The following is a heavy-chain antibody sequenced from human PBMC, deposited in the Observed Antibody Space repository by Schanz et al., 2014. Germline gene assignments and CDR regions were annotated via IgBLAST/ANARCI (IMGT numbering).Heavy chain of an antibody. CDR1: GFTFRDYS. CDR3: ARVELSVYYYAMDV. V-gene: IGHV3-48*04. J-gene: IGHJ6*02. CDR2: ISRDGTTS. D-gene: IGHD2-15*01. Sequence: EVQLVESGGGLVQPGGSLRLSCEASGFTFRDYSMNWVRQAPGKGPEWISYISRDGTTSYYADSVKGRFTISRDNAKNSLYLEMTSLRGEDTAVYYCARVELSVYYYAMDVWGQGTTVTVSS.